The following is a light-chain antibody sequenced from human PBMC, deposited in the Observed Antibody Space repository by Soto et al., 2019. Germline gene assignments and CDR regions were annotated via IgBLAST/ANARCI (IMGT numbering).Light chain of an antibody. CDR1: ISDVGGYNT. CDR2: DVS. Sequence: QSALTQPASVSGSPGQSITISCTGTISDVGGYNTVSWYQQHPGKVPKLMIHDVSDRPSWVSDRFSGSKSGNTASLTISGLQAEXEADYYCSSYTTSISYVFGSGTKVTVL. J-gene: IGLJ1*01. CDR3: SSYTTSISYV. V-gene: IGLV2-14*01.